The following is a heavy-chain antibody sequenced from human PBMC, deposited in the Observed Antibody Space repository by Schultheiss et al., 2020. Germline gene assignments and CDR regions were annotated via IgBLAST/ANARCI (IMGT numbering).Heavy chain of an antibody. CDR3: ARMDRDTAESYMDV. CDR2: IYTSGST. Sequence: SETLSLTCSVSGGSISSGSYFWTWIRQPAGKGLEWIGRIYTSGSTNYNPSLKSRVTISVDTSKNQFSLKLSSVTAADTAVYYSARMDRDTAESYMDVWGKGTTVTVSS. J-gene: IGHJ6*03. D-gene: IGHD5-18*01. V-gene: IGHV4-61*02. CDR1: GGSISSGSYF.